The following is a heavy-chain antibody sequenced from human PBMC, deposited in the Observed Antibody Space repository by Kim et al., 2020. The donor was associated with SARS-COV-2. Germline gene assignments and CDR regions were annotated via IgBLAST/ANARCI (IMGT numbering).Heavy chain of an antibody. V-gene: IGHV3-43*01. CDR3: AKDFQLRGSSNWGYDY. D-gene: IGHD7-27*01. Sequence: SVKGRFTISRDNSKNSLYLQMNSLRTEDTALYYCAKDFQLRGSSNWGYDYWGQGTLVTVSS. J-gene: IGHJ4*02.